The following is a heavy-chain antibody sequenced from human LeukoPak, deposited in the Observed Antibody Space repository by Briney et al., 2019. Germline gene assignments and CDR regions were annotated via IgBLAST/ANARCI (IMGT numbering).Heavy chain of an antibody. CDR3: ARQQLVRCFDY. Sequence: SETLSLTRTVSGGSLTSSSFYWGWIRQPPRRGPEWIGSIFYSGSTYYNPSLKSRVTISVDTSKTQFSLKLSSVTAADTAVYYCARQQLVRCFDYWGQGTLVTVSS. D-gene: IGHD6-13*01. CDR2: IFYSGST. J-gene: IGHJ4*02. CDR1: GGSLTSSSFY. V-gene: IGHV4-39*01.